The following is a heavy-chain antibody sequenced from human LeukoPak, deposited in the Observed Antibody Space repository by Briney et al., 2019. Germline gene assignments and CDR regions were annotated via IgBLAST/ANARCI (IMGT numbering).Heavy chain of an antibody. J-gene: IGHJ5*02. D-gene: IGHD2-2*01. CDR1: GFTFSSYS. CDR3: AREKDIVVVPAAPGDP. Sequence: GGSLRLSCAASGFTFSSYSMNWVRQAPGKGLGWVSSISSSSSYIYYADSVKGRFTISRDNAKNSLYLQMNSLRAEDTAVYYCAREKDIVVVPAAPGDPWGQGTLVTVSS. CDR2: ISSSSSYI. V-gene: IGHV3-21*01.